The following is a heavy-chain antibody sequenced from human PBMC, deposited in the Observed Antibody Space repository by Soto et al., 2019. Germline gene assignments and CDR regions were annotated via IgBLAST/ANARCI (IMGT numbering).Heavy chain of an antibody. V-gene: IGHV4-30-4*01. CDR2: ISSIGST. CDR3: ARGLVIRPYYYHGMDV. D-gene: IGHD3-9*01. Sequence: SEILCLTSTVSGGYIRSRDYLCSMIRQSPGKGLEWIGYISSIGSTYYNPSLKSRVSVSRDTSKNQFSLKLSSVTTTDTAVYYCARGLVIRPYYYHGMDVWG. J-gene: IGHJ6*01. CDR1: GGYIRSRDYL.